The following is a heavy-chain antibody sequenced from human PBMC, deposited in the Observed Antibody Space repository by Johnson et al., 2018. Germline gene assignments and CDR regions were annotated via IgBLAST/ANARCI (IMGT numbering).Heavy chain of an antibody. CDR1: GFTFSSYG. V-gene: IGHV3-30*03. D-gene: IGHD3-10*01. J-gene: IGHJ6*02. CDR3: AREGDGGFLVVPMDV. CDR2: ISYDGSNK. Sequence: QVQLQESGGGVVQHGRSLRLSCAASGFTFSSYGMHWVRQAPGKGLAWVAVISYDGSNKYYADSVKGRFTISRDNSKNTLYLQMNSLRAEDTAVYHCAREGDGGFLVVPMDVWGQGTTVTVSS.